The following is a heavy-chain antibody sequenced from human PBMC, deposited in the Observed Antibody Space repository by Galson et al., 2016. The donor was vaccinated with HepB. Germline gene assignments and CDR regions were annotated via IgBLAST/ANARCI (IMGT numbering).Heavy chain of an antibody. CDR2: IYYSGST. D-gene: IGHD3-10*01. Sequence: ETLSLTCTVSGDSISSSSYHWGWICQPPGKGLEWIGTIYYSGSTYYNPSLKSRLTISVDTSKKPFSLKLNSVTAADTAVYYCARHGDYYGSGSYTRFGYWGQGTLVTVSS. V-gene: IGHV4-39*01. CDR1: GDSISSSSYH. J-gene: IGHJ4*02. CDR3: ARHGDYYGSGSYTRFGY.